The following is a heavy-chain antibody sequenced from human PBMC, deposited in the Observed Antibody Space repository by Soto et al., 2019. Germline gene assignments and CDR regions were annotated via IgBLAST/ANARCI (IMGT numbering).Heavy chain of an antibody. J-gene: IGHJ1*01. D-gene: IGHD3-22*01. CDR1: GFTFSSYA. CDR2: ISGSGGST. V-gene: IGHV3-23*01. CDR3: ATYLYDSSGYYYFQH. Sequence: GGSLRLSCAASGFTFSSYAMSWVRQAPGKGLEWVSAISGSGGSTYYADSVKGRFTISRDNSKNTLYLQMNSLRAEDTALYYCATYLYDSSGYYYFQHWGQGTLVTVSS.